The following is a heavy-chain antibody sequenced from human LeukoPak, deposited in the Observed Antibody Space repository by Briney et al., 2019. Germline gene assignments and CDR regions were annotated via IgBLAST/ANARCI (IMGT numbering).Heavy chain of an antibody. CDR1: GYTFTGYY. J-gene: IGHJ6*03. CDR2: INPNSGGT. Sequence: ASVKVSCKASGYTFTGYYMHWVRQAPGQGLEWMGWINPNSGGTNYAQKFQGRVTMTRDTPISTAYMELSRLRSDDTAVYYCARERGYGYYYYMDVWGKGTTVTVSS. D-gene: IGHD4-17*01. V-gene: IGHV1-2*02. CDR3: ARERGYGYYYYMDV.